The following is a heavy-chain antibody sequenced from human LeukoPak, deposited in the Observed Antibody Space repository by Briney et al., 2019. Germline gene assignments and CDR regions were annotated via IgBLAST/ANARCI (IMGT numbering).Heavy chain of an antibody. CDR2: INHSGST. D-gene: IGHD4-17*01. CDR1: GGSFSGYY. J-gene: IGHJ4*02. V-gene: IGHV4-34*01. CDR3: ASRTTVTADGFDY. Sequence: PAETLSLTCAVYGGSFSGYYWSWIRQPPGKGLEWIGEINHSGSTNYNPSLKRRGTISVDTSKNQFSLKLSSVTAADTAVYYCASRTTVTADGFDYWGQGTLVTVSS.